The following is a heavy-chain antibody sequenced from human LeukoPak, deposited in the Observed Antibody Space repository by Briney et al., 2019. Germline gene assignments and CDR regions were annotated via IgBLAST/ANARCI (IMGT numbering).Heavy chain of an antibody. D-gene: IGHD4-23*01. V-gene: IGHV3-33*08. CDR2: IWYDGSNK. J-gene: IGHJ4*02. CDR1: GFTFSSYG. CDR3: ARDPFDYGGRYVPDY. Sequence: GGSLRLSCAASGFTFSSYGMHWVRQAPGKGLEWVALIWYDGSNKEYADSVKGRFTISRDNSKNTLYLQMDSLRDEDTAVYYCARDPFDYGGRYVPDYWGQGTLVTVSS.